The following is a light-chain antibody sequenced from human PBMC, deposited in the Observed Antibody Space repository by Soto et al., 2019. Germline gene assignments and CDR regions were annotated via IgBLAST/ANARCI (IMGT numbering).Light chain of an antibody. Sequence: DIQMTQSPSTLSASVGDRVTITCRASQGISRRLAWYQQKPGKAPMLLIYDASTLESGVPSRFSGSGSGTEFSLPISSLQPDDFAAFYCQQSYSFPGTFGQGTKVEIK. J-gene: IGKJ1*01. CDR3: QQSYSFPGT. V-gene: IGKV1-5*01. CDR1: QGISRR. CDR2: DAS.